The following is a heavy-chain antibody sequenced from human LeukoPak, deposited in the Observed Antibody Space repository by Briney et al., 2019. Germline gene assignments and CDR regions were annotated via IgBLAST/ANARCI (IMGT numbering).Heavy chain of an antibody. CDR3: AREVHSVYFSSTSCYGIPDY. Sequence: GASVKVSCKASGYTFTSHDINWVRQATGQGLEWMGWMNPNSGNTGYAQKFQGRVTMTRNTSISTAYMELSSLRSEDTAVYYCAREVHSVYFSSTSCYGIPDYWGQGTLVTVSS. J-gene: IGHJ4*02. CDR1: GYTFTSHD. D-gene: IGHD2-2*01. V-gene: IGHV1-8*01. CDR2: MNPNSGNT.